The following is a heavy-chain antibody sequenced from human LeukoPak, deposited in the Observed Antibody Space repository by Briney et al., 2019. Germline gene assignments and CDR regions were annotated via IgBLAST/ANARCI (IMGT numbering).Heavy chain of an antibody. CDR2: IFYSGST. D-gene: IGHD6-19*01. J-gene: IGHJ4*02. CDR1: GGSFSGYY. Sequence: KPSETLSLTCAVYGGSFSGYYWSWIRQPPGKGLEWVGYIFYSGSTNYNPSLESRVSISVDSSKSQFALNLSSVTAADTAMYYCARHGRNSGAPNYWGQGTLVTVSS. V-gene: IGHV4-59*08. CDR3: ARHGRNSGAPNY.